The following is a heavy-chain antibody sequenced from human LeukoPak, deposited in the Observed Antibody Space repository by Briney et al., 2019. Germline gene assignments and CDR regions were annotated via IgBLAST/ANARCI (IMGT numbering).Heavy chain of an antibody. CDR2: INSEGSST. Sequence: GGSLRLSCAASGFTFSSYWMHWVRQAPGKGLVWVSRINSEGSSTTYADSVKGRFTISRDNAKSTLYLQMNSLRAEDTAVYYCAREGEELDYFDYWGQGTLVTVSS. CDR1: GFTFSSYW. J-gene: IGHJ4*02. CDR3: AREGEELDYFDY. V-gene: IGHV3-74*01. D-gene: IGHD1-26*01.